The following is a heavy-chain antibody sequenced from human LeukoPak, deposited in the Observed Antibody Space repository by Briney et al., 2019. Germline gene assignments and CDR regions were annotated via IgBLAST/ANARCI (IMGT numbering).Heavy chain of an antibody. CDR3: VRPYDSSGYQWNDAFDI. V-gene: IGHV3-74*01. Sequence: GGSLRLSCAASGLTFSSYWMQWVRQAPGKGLVWLSRIKGDGSGTNYADSVKGRFIISRDNAKNTLSLQMNSLRAEDTAVYYCVRPYDSSGYQWNDAFDIWGQGTMVTVSP. CDR2: IKGDGSGT. J-gene: IGHJ3*02. D-gene: IGHD3-22*01. CDR1: GLTFSSYW.